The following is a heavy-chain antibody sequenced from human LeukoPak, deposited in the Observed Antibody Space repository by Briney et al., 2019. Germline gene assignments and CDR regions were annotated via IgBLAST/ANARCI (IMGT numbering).Heavy chain of an antibody. D-gene: IGHD3-10*01. Sequence: PSETLPLTCTVSGGSISNFYWSWIRQPPGKGLEWIGYIHNSGRTNYNPSLQSRVTISVDMSKNQFSLKLISVTATDTAVYYCAREITMVRGVYYYGMDVWGQGTTVTVPS. CDR2: IHNSGRT. CDR3: AREITMVRGVYYYGMDV. J-gene: IGHJ6*02. CDR1: GGSISNFY. V-gene: IGHV4-59*01.